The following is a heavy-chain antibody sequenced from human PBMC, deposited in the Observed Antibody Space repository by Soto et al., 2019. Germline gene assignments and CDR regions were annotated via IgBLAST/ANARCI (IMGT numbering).Heavy chain of an antibody. D-gene: IGHD3-16*01. CDR2: TSYDGSNN. CDR1: GFTFRSYV. Sequence: QVQLVESGGGVVQPGTSLRLSCVGSGFTFRSYVIHWVRQAPGKGLERVALTSYDGSNNFYGDSVKGRFTISRDNSRNTVELQRDSLRLEDTALYYCARWGTTGGLDVWGQGTLVSVSS. J-gene: IGHJ4*02. CDR3: ARWGTTGGLDV. V-gene: IGHV3-33*05.